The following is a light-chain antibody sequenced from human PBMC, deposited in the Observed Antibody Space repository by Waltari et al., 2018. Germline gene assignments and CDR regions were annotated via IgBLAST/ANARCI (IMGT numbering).Light chain of an antibody. CDR1: SGHSNYA. Sequence: QLVLTQSPSASASLGASVKLTCTLSSGHSNYAIAWHQQQPEKGPRYLMKLNSDGTHNKGDGIPDAFSGSSAGAERYLTISSLQSEDEADYYCQTWGTGIRVFGGGTKLTVL. V-gene: IGLV4-69*01. CDR3: QTWGTGIRV. CDR2: LNSDGTH. J-gene: IGLJ3*02.